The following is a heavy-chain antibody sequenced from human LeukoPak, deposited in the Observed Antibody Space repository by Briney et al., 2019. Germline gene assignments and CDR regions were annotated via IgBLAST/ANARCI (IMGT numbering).Heavy chain of an antibody. CDR1: GFTLSSYW. CDR3: ARVTPPRVWLRGLGAFDI. CDR2: INSDGSST. V-gene: IGHV3-74*01. D-gene: IGHD5-12*01. Sequence: GGSLRLSCAASGFTLSSYWMHWVRQAPGKGLVWVSRINSDGSSTSYADSVKGRFTISRDNAKNTLYLQMNSLRAEDTAVYYCARVTPPRVWLRGLGAFDIWGQGTMVTVSS. J-gene: IGHJ3*02.